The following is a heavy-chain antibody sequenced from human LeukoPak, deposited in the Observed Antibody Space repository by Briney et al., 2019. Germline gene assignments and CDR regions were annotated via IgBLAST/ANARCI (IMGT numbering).Heavy chain of an antibody. CDR2: IYTSGST. V-gene: IGHV4-4*07. D-gene: IGHD5-18*01. CDR3: ARYSYGNPLHYYYYMDV. J-gene: IGHJ6*03. CDR1: GGPISGYY. Sequence: SETLSLTCTVSGGPISGYYWSWLRQPPGKGLEWIGRIYTSGSTNYNPSLKSRVTMSVDTSKNQFSLKLSSVTAADTAVYYCARYSYGNPLHYYYYMDVWGKGTTVTVSS.